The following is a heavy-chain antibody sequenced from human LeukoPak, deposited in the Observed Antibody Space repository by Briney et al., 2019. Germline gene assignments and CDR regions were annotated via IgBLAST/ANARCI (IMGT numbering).Heavy chain of an antibody. D-gene: IGHD6-13*01. V-gene: IGHV1-46*01. Sequence: ASVKVSCKASGYTFTSYYMHWVRQAPGQGLEWMGIINPSGGSTSYAQKFQGRVTMTRDMSTSTVYMELSSLRSEDTAVYYCARDGWGIAAAGIYYYYYMDVWGKGTTVTVSS. CDR1: GYTFTSYY. J-gene: IGHJ6*03. CDR2: INPSGGST. CDR3: ARDGWGIAAAGIYYYYYMDV.